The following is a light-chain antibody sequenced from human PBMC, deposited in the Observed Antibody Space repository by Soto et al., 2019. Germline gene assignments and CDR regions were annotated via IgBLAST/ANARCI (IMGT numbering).Light chain of an antibody. CDR2: DAS. V-gene: IGKV3-15*01. CDR3: QQYNNWPPWT. CDR1: QSVSSSY. J-gene: IGKJ1*01. Sequence: EIVLTQSPVTLSLSPGERATLSCRASQSVSSSYLAWYQQKPGQAPRLLIYDASTRATGIPARFSGSGSGTEFTLTISSLQSEDFAVYYCQQYNNWPPWTFGQGTKVDIK.